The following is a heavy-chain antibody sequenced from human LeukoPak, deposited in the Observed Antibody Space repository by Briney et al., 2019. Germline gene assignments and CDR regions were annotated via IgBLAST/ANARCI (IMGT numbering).Heavy chain of an antibody. Sequence: GGSLRLSCAASGFTFSSYAMSWVRQAPGKGLEWVSAISGSGGSTYYADSVKGRFTISRDNSKNTLYLQMNSLRAEDTAVYYCARSLGKGAFEYSSSSARRPEGTTPWFYYYYMDVWGKGTTVTVSS. V-gene: IGHV3-23*01. J-gene: IGHJ6*03. CDR1: GFTFSSYA. CDR2: ISGSGGST. D-gene: IGHD6-6*01. CDR3: ARSLGKGAFEYSSSSARRPEGTTPWFYYYYMDV.